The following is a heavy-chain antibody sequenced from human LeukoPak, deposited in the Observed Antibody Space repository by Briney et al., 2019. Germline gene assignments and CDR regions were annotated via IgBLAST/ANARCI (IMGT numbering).Heavy chain of an antibody. J-gene: IGHJ4*02. CDR2: IYHSGRT. D-gene: IGHD3-10*01. CDR3: AGSPVSTSTGY. CDR1: GYSLSRGYY. V-gene: IGHV4-38-2*02. Sequence: SETLSLTCSVSGYSLSRGYYWGWVRQPPGNRLEWIGTIYHSGRTDYNPSLKSRVTISMDTSKNQFSLKLSSETAADTAVYYCAGSPVSTSTGYWGQGTLVTVSS.